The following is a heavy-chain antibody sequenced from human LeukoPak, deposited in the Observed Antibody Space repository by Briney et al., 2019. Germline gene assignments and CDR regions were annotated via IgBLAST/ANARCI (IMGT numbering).Heavy chain of an antibody. CDR2: IDPSDSYT. Sequence: GESLKISCQGSGYSFTSYWISWVRQMPGKGLEWMGRIDPSDSYTNYSPSFQGHVAISADKSISTAYLQWSSLKASDTAMYYCARLGAPYYYYGMDVWGKGTTVTVSS. V-gene: IGHV5-10-1*01. J-gene: IGHJ6*04. CDR1: GYSFTSYW. CDR3: ARLGAPYYYYGMDV.